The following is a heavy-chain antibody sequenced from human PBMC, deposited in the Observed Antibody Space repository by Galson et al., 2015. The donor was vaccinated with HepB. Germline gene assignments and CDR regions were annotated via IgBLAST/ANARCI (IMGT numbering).Heavy chain of an antibody. D-gene: IGHD1-7*01. CDR1: GFSFNTFA. CDR3: ARPRGNWKYVYFDF. J-gene: IGHJ4*02. CDR2: ISYDGNDK. V-gene: IGHV3-30*04. Sequence: SLRLSCAASGFSFNTFAMHWVRQAPGKGLEWVALISYDGNDKHYADSVKGRFTISRDRSKNAVFLQMDSLRDEDTALYYCARPRGNWKYVYFDFWCQGTLVTVSS.